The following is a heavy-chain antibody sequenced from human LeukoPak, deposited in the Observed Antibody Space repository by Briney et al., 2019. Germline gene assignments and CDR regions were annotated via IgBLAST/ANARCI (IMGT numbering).Heavy chain of an antibody. CDR3: AKSPGTYSYFYAMDV. V-gene: IGHV3-66*01. J-gene: IGHJ6*02. D-gene: IGHD1-26*01. CDR2: VYTGGKT. Sequence: GGSLRLTCAPSGFTVSGNYMSWVRQAPGKGLEWVSVVYTGGKTYYADSVKGRFTISRDNSKNTLYLQMNSLRVEDTAVYYCAKSPGTYSYFYAMDVWGQGTTDTLSS. CDR1: GFTVSGNY.